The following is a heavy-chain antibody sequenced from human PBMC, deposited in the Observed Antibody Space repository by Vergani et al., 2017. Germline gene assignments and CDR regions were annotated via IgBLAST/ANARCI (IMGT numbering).Heavy chain of an antibody. Sequence: VQLVESGGGLVQPGGSLRLSCAASGFTLSSYAMCWVRQAPGKGLEWVSAICGSGGSTYYADSVKGRFTISRDNSKNTLYLQMNSLRAEDTAVYYCAKGSYDSSGYYFEYWGQGTLVTVSS. J-gene: IGHJ4*02. CDR2: ICGSGGST. CDR1: GFTLSSYA. V-gene: IGHV3-23*04. D-gene: IGHD3-22*01. CDR3: AKGSYDSSGYYFEY.